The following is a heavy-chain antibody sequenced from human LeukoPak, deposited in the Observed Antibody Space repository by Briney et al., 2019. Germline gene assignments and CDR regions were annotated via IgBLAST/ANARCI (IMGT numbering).Heavy chain of an antibody. Sequence: PSETLSLTCPVSGDSISSYYWSWIRQPPGKGLEWIAYIYYSGSTNYNPSLKSRVTISVDTSKNQFSLKLSSVTAADTAVYYCATYPFRGDTHYFDYWGQGILVTVSS. V-gene: IGHV4-59*01. D-gene: IGHD3-10*01. CDR2: IYYSGST. J-gene: IGHJ4*02. CDR1: GDSISSYY. CDR3: ATYPFRGDTHYFDY.